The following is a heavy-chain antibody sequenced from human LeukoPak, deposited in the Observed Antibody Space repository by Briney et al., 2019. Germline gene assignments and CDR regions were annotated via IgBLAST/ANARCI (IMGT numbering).Heavy chain of an antibody. CDR3: ARLRSTYWYFDL. V-gene: IGHV4-61*02. Sequence: PSQTLSLTCAVSGGSISSGGYSWSWIRQPAGKGLEWIGRIYTSGTTHYNPSLKSRVTMSVDTSKNQFSLNLSPVTAADTAVYYCARLRSTYWYFDLWGRGTLVTVSS. J-gene: IGHJ2*01. D-gene: IGHD4-17*01. CDR1: GGSISSGGYS. CDR2: IYTSGTT.